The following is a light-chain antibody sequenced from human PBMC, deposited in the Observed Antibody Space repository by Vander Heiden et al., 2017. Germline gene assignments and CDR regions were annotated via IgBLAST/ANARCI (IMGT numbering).Light chain of an antibody. J-gene: IGKJ3*01. CDR3: QQYNSYPFT. V-gene: IGKV1-5*03. Sequence: DPQMTQSPSTLSASVGDRVTITCRASQSISNWLAWYQQKPGKAPKLLIYKASSLESGVPSRFSGSGSGTEFTLTISSLQPDDFATYYCQQYNSYPFTFGPGTRVEIK. CDR1: QSISNW. CDR2: KAS.